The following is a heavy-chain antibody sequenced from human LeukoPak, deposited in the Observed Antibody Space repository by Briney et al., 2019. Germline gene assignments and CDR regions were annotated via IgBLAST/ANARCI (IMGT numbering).Heavy chain of an antibody. V-gene: IGHV4-38-2*02. CDR1: GYSISSGYY. Sequence: PSETLSLTCTVSGYSISSGYYWGWIRQPPGKGLEWIGSIYHSGSTYYNPSLKCRVTISVDTSKNQFSLKLSSVTAADTAVYYCARDESQYVLLWFGELLVWGQGTLVTVSS. J-gene: IGHJ4*02. D-gene: IGHD3-10*01. CDR2: IYHSGST. CDR3: ARDESQYVLLWFGELLV.